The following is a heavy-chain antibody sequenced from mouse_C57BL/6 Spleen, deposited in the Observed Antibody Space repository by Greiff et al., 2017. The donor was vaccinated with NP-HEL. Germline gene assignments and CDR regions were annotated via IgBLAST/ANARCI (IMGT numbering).Heavy chain of an antibody. D-gene: IGHD2-5*01. J-gene: IGHJ3*01. CDR1: GYTFTSYW. CDR3: ARGRVGSNPFAY. V-gene: IGHV1-52*01. Sequence: QVQLKQPGAELVRPGSSVKLSCKASGYTFTSYWMHWVKQRPIQGLEWIGNIDPSDSDPHYNQKFKDKATLTVDKSSSTAYMQLSSLTSEDSAVDCCARGRVGSNPFAYWGQGTLVTVSA. CDR2: IDPSDSDP.